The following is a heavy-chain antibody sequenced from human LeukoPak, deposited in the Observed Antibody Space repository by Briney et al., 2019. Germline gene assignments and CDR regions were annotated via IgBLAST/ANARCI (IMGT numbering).Heavy chain of an antibody. CDR3: ARVLYDSSGYYLFDY. CDR2: INPNSGGT. D-gene: IGHD3-22*01. CDR1: GYTFTGYY. V-gene: IGHV1-2*02. Sequence: GASVKVSGKASGYTFTGYYMHWVRQAPGQGLEWMGWINPNSGGTNYAQKFQGRVTMTRDTSISTAYMELSRLRSDDTAVYYCARVLYDSSGYYLFDYWGQGTLVTVSS. J-gene: IGHJ4*02.